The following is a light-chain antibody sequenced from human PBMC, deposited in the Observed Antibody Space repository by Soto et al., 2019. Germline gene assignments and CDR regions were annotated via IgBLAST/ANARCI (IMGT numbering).Light chain of an antibody. CDR3: QQYNNFPGT. J-gene: IGKJ1*01. CDR2: DAS. CDR1: QSVSAW. V-gene: IGKV1-5*01. Sequence: DIQMTQSPSTLSASVGDRITITCRASQSVSAWVAWYQQKPGKAPKVVIYDASSLESGVPSRFAGSRSGTEFTLTINSLHPDDSATYYCQQYNNFPGTFGQGTTVEIK.